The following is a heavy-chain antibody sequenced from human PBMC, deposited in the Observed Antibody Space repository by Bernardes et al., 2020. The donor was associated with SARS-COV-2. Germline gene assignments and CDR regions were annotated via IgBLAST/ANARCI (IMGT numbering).Heavy chain of an antibody. Sequence: SETLSLTCTVSGGSISSGGYYWSWIRQHPGKGLEWIGYIYYSGSTYYNPSLKSRVTISVDTSKNQFSLKLSSVTAADTAVYYCARANRITIFGVVRYFDYWGQGTLVTVSS. CDR2: IYYSGST. CDR1: GGSISSGGYY. CDR3: ARANRITIFGVVRYFDY. D-gene: IGHD3-3*01. V-gene: IGHV4-31*03. J-gene: IGHJ4*02.